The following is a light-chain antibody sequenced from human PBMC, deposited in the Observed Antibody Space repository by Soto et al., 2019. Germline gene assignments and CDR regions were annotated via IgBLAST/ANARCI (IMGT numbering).Light chain of an antibody. Sequence: EIVMTQSPATLSESPGERATLSCRASQSVSSNLAWYQQKRGQAPRLLIYGTSTSATGIPARFSGSGSGKEFTLTISSLQSEGFAVYYCQQYNKWPLTFGGGTKVEIK. CDR3: QQYNKWPLT. CDR2: GTS. V-gene: IGKV3-15*01. J-gene: IGKJ4*01. CDR1: QSVSSN.